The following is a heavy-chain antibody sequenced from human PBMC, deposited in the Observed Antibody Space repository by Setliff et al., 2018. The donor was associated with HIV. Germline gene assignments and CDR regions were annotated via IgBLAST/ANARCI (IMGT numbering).Heavy chain of an antibody. CDR1: GYTFTTYA. V-gene: IGHV7-4-1*02. CDR2: INTNTGNP. D-gene: IGHD3-3*01. J-gene: IGHJ6*03. Sequence: ASVKVSCKASGYTFTTYAINWVRQAPGQGLEWMGWINTNTGNPTYAQGFTGRFVFSLDTSVSTAYLQISSLQAEDTAVYYCARVGSYDFWSGLYYYYYYMDVWGKGTTVTVSS. CDR3: ARVGSYDFWSGLYYYYYYMDV.